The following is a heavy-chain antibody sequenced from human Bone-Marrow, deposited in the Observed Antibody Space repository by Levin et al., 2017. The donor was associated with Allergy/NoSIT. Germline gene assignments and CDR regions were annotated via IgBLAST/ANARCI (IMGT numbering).Heavy chain of an antibody. J-gene: IGHJ2*01. CDR3: AKHLRGYWYFDL. CDR2: ITYSGTT. CDR1: GGSIGTTNYY. V-gene: IGHV4-39*01. D-gene: IGHD3-22*01. Sequence: PGGSLRLSCTVSGGSIGTTNYYWGWIRQPPGKGLEWIGSITYSGTTFYSPSLKSRVTISEDTAKNQFSLRLSSVTAADTALYFCAKHLRGYWYFDLWGRGTLVTVSS.